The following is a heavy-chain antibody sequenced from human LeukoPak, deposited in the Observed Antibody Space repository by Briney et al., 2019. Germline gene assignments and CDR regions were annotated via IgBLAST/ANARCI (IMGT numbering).Heavy chain of an antibody. CDR3: SKDAQRGFDYSNSLQY. V-gene: IGHV3-33*03. CDR1: GFAFSLFG. CDR2: IWSNATNK. Sequence: GGSLRLSCAASGFAFSLFGMHWVRQAPGKGLEWVSVIWSNATNKYYADSVKGRFSISRDNSKNTVSLQMNSLRDEDTDVYFCSKDAQRGFDYSNSLQYWGQGILVTVSS. D-gene: IGHD4-11*01. J-gene: IGHJ1*01.